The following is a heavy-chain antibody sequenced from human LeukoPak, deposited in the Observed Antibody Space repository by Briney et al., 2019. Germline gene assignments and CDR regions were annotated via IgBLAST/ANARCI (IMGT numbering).Heavy chain of an antibody. CDR3: ARWGRPGPRAFDI. Sequence: AASVKVSCKASGYTFTSYAMHWVRQAPGQRLEWMGWINAGNGNTKYSQKFQGRVTITRDTSASTAYMELSSLRSEDTAVYYCARWGRPGPRAFDIWGQGTMVTVSS. CDR2: INAGNGNT. CDR1: GYTFTSYA. D-gene: IGHD7-27*01. J-gene: IGHJ3*02. V-gene: IGHV1-3*01.